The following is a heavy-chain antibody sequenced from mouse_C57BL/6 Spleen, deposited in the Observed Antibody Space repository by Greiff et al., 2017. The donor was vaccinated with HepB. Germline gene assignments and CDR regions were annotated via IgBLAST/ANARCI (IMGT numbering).Heavy chain of an antibody. J-gene: IGHJ2*01. D-gene: IGHD1-1*01. V-gene: IGHV2-2*01. CDR3: ASTVVATRGFDY. CDR2: IWSGGST. CDR1: GFSFTSYG. Sequence: VKLQQSGPGLVQPSQSLSITCTVSGFSFTSYGVHWVRQSPGKGLEWLGVIWSGGSTDYNAAFISRLSISKDNSKSQVFFKMNSLQADDTAIYYCASTVVATRGFDYWGQGTTLTVSS.